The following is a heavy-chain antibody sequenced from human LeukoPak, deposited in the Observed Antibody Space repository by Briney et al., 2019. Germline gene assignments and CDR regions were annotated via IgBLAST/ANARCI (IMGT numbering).Heavy chain of an antibody. D-gene: IGHD1-26*01. CDR1: GCSISSSNW. CDR2: IYHSGST. Sequence: SETLSLTCAVSGCSISSSNWWSWVRQPPGKGLEWIGEIYHSGSTNYNPSLKSRVTISVDKSKNQFSLKLSSVTAADTAVYYSARVSSGSYNWFDPWGQGTLVTVSS. J-gene: IGHJ5*02. CDR3: ARVSSGSYNWFDP. V-gene: IGHV4-4*02.